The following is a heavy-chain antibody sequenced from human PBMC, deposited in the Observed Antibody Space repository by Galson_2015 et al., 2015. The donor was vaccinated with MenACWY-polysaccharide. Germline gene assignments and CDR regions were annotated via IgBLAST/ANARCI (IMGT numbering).Heavy chain of an antibody. J-gene: IGHJ6*03. V-gene: IGHV1-8*01. CDR3: ARGLVVVPAAIRSPPRKAVQRLKHYYYYMDV. CDR1: GYTFTSYD. D-gene: IGHD2-2*02. CDR2: MNPNSGNT. Sequence: SVKVSCKASGYTFTSYDINWVRQATGQGLEWMGWMNPNSGNTGYAQKFQGRVTMTRNTSISTAYMELSSLRSEDTAVYYCARGLVVVPAAIRSPPRKAVQRLKHYYYYMDVWGKGTTVTVSS.